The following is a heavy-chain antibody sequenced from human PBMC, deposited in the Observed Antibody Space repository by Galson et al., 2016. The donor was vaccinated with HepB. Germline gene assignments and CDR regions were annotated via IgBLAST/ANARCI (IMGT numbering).Heavy chain of an antibody. V-gene: IGHV1-3*01. CDR2: INADSGAT. D-gene: IGHD3-10*01. CDR1: GYTFTSHA. J-gene: IGHJ1*01. CDR3: ARVAVAGEGYFQH. Sequence: SVKVSCKASGYTFTSHAIHWVRQAPGQRLEWMGWINADSGATKLSQKFQGRVTITRDTSASTAYMDLGSLTSEDTAVYYCARVAVAGEGYFQHWGQGTLVTVSS.